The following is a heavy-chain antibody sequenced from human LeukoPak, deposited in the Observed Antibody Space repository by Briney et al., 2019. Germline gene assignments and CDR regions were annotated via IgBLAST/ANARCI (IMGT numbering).Heavy chain of an antibody. CDR3: ANSVVPAASLDY. J-gene: IGHJ4*02. Sequence: GGSLRLSCATSGFTFSSYAMSWVRQAPGKGLEWVSAISGSGGSTYYADSVKGRFTISRDNSKNTLYLQMNSLRAEDTAVYYCANSVVPAASLDYWGQGTLVTVSS. CDR2: ISGSGGST. V-gene: IGHV3-23*01. CDR1: GFTFSSYA. D-gene: IGHD2-2*01.